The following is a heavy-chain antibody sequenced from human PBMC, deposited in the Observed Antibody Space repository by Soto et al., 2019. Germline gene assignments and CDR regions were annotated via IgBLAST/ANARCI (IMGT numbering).Heavy chain of an antibody. CDR1: GGSFSGYY. D-gene: IGHD4-4*01. Sequence: SETLSLTCAVYGGSFSGYYWSWIRQPPGKGLEWIGEINHSGSTNYNPSLKSRVTISVDTSKNQFSLKLSSVTAADTAVYYCARGRDHDYSNYDFDYWGQGTLVTVSS. J-gene: IGHJ4*02. CDR3: ARGRDHDYSNYDFDY. V-gene: IGHV4-34*01. CDR2: INHSGST.